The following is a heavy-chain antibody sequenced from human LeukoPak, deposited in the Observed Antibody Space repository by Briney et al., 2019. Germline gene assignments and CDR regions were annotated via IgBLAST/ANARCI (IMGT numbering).Heavy chain of an antibody. Sequence: KPSETLSLTCTVSGGSIGSYYWSWIRQPPGKGLEWIGYIYYSGSTNYNPSLKSRVTISVDTSKNQFSLKLSSVTAADTAVYYCARDHNSSGWYGNDYWGQGTLVTVSS. CDR1: GGSIGSYY. J-gene: IGHJ4*02. V-gene: IGHV4-59*01. D-gene: IGHD6-19*01. CDR2: IYYSGST. CDR3: ARDHNSSGWYGNDY.